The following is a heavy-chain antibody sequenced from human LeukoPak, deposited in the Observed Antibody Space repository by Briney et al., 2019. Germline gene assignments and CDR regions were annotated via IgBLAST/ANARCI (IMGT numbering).Heavy chain of an antibody. V-gene: IGHV4-59*01. D-gene: IGHD2-15*01. CDR3: ARRACSGGSCPNDY. CDR2: MSYSGST. Sequence: TSETLSLTCTVSGGSISSNYWSWIRQPPGKGLGWIGYMSYSGSTNYNPSLKSRVTISVDSSKNQFSLNLSSVTAADTAVYYCARRACSGGSCPNDYWGQGTLVTVST. J-gene: IGHJ4*02. CDR1: GGSISSNY.